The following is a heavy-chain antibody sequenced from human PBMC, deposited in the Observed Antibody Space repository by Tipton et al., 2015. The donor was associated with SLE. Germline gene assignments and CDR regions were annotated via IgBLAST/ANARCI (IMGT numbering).Heavy chain of an antibody. CDR1: GFTFDDYA. Sequence: SLRLSCAASGFTFDDYAMHWVRQAPGKGLEWVSGISWNNGSIGYADSVKGRFTISRDNAKNSLYLQMNSLRADDTAIYYCAKDRYCGGGTCFASYFDLWGQGTPVTVSS. CDR3: AKDRYCGGGTCFASYFDL. J-gene: IGHJ4*02. V-gene: IGHV3-9*01. D-gene: IGHD2-21*01. CDR2: ISWNNGSI.